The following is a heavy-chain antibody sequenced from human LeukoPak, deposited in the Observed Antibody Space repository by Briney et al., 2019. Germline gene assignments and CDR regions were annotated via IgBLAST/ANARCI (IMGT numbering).Heavy chain of an antibody. V-gene: IGHV4-4*02. D-gene: IGHD1-14*01. CDR2: IYHTGGA. Sequence: SGTLSLTCAVSGVPIASHSWWSWVRQPPGKGLERIGEIYHTGGANYKPSLKSRVTMSVDTSNNHFSLKLTSVTAADTAVYFCAYNRDFALDNWGQGTLVTVSS. CDR1: GVPIASHSW. J-gene: IGHJ4*02. CDR3: AYNRDFALDN.